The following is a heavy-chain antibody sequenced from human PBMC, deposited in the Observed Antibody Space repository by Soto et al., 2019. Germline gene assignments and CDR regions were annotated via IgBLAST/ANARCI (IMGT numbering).Heavy chain of an antibody. D-gene: IGHD1-1*01. Sequence: EVQLLESGGGLVQPGGSLRLSCAASGFSFSGYAMSWVRQAPGKGLEWVSSITASGDSTYYADSVKGRFTISRDNSKNILYLQLNILRVDDTALYHCVEPGAYWTRWGQGTLVTVSS. CDR1: GFSFSGYA. V-gene: IGHV3-23*01. J-gene: IGHJ4*02. CDR3: VEPGAYWTR. CDR2: ITASGDST.